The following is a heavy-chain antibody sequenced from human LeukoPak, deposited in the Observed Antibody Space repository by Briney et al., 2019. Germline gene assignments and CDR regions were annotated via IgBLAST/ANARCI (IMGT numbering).Heavy chain of an antibody. CDR2: IYSGGST. CDR1: GFTVSSNY. J-gene: IGHJ4*02. Sequence: PGGSLRLSCAASGFTVSSNYMSWVRQAPGKGLEWVSDIYSGGSTYYTDSVKGRFTISRDNSKNTLYLQMNSLRAEDTAVYYCARNYADNPALGYLGQGTLVTVSS. D-gene: IGHD1-7*01. V-gene: IGHV3-53*05. CDR3: ARNYADNPALGY.